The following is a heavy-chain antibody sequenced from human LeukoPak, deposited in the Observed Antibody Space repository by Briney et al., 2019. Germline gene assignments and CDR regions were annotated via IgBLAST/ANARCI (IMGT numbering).Heavy chain of an antibody. V-gene: IGHV3-30*18. J-gene: IGHJ6*03. CDR3: AKVSADYDILTGYFRYYYYYYMDV. Sequence: GGSLRLSCAASGFTFSSYGMHWVRQAPGKGLEWVAVISYDGSNKYYADSVKGRFTISRDNSKNTLYLQMNSLRAEDTAVYYCAKVSADYDILTGYFRYYYYYYMDVWGKGTTVTISS. CDR2: ISYDGSNK. CDR1: GFTFSSYG. D-gene: IGHD3-9*01.